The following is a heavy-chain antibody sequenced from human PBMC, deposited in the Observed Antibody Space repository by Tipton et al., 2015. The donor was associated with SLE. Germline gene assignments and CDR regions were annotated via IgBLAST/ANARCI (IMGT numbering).Heavy chain of an antibody. CDR2: IYYSGST. J-gene: IGHJ4*02. Sequence: TLSLTCTVSGGSVSSSSYYCGLFRQPPGKGLEWIVSIYYSGSTYYNPSLKSRVTISVDTSKNQFSLKLSSVTAADTAVYYCARSAYYYDSSGYYYWGQGT. V-gene: IGHV4-39*07. CDR3: ARSAYYYDSSGYYY. D-gene: IGHD3-22*01. CDR1: GGSVSSSSYY.